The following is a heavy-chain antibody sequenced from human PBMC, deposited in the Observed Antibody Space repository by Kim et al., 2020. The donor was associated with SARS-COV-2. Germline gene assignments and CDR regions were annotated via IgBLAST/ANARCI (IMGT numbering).Heavy chain of an antibody. J-gene: IGHJ5*02. CDR1: GYTFTSYG. V-gene: IGHV1-18*01. D-gene: IGHD6-13*01. Sequence: ASVKVSCKASGYTFTSYGISWVRQAPGQGLEWMGWISAYNGNTNYAQKLQGRVTMTTDTSTSTAYMELRSLRSDDTAVYYCARDRGTVSSSWTRRGNWFDPWGQGTLVTVSS. CDR2: ISAYNGNT. CDR3: ARDRGTVSSSWTRRGNWFDP.